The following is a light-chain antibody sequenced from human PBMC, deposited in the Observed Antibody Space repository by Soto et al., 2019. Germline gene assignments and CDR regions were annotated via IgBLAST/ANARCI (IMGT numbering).Light chain of an antibody. V-gene: IGKV1-33*01. CDR1: QSISSY. Sequence: DIQMTQSPSSVSASVGDRVTITCRASQSISSYLNWYQQKPGKAPKLLISDASNLETGVPSRFSASASGTDFTFTISSLQPEDIATYYCQQYDSLPFNFGGGTKGDIK. J-gene: IGKJ4*01. CDR2: DAS. CDR3: QQYDSLPFN.